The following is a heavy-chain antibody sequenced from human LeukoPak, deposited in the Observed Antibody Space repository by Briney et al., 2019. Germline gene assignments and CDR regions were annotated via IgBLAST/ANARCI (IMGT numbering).Heavy chain of an antibody. D-gene: IGHD3-22*01. CDR3: VKGPQGYYIDC. V-gene: IGHV3-23*01. CDR1: GFTFSSYA. J-gene: IGHJ4*02. CDR2: ISGSGGST. Sequence: GGSLRLSCAASGFTFSSYAMSWVRQAPGKGLEWGSAISGSGGSTYYADSVKGRFTISRDNSKNTLYLQMNSLRAEDTGVYYCVKGPQGYYIDCGGQGTLVTVSS.